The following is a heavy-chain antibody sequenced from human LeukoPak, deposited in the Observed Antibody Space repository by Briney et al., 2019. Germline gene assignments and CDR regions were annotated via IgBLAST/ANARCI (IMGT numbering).Heavy chain of an antibody. CDR2: ISSTGRT. Sequence: SETLSLTCTVSGASISSVTYFWSWIRQPAGKGLEWIGRISSTGRTDYNPSLTSRVTISIDTSKNQLSMQLNSVTAADTAVYYCAKGAGPPWFDPWGQGTLVTVSS. D-gene: IGHD6-19*01. J-gene: IGHJ5*02. CDR3: AKGAGPPWFDP. CDR1: GASISSVTYF. V-gene: IGHV4-61*02.